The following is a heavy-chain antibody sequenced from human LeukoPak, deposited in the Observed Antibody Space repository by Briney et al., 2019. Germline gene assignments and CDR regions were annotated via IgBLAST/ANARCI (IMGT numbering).Heavy chain of an antibody. CDR2: INHSGST. D-gene: IGHD2/OR15-2a*01. Sequence: SETLSLTCAVYGGSFSGYYWSWIRQPPGKGLEWIGEINHSGSTNYNPSLKSRVTISVDTSKNQFSLKLSSVPAADTAVYYCARWVLRKFDYWGQGTLVTVSS. CDR3: ARWVLRKFDY. V-gene: IGHV4-34*01. CDR1: GGSFSGYY. J-gene: IGHJ4*02.